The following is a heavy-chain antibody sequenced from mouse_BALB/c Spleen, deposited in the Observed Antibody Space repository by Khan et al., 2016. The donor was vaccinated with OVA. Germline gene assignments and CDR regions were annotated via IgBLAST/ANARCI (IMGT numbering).Heavy chain of an antibody. CDR1: GYTFTDYN. CDR3: AREWDAWFAY. CDR2: IYPGSNNT. Sequence: QVQLQQSGAELVRPGASVKLSCKASGYTFTDYNIYWVKQRTGQGLEWIGEIYPGSNNTYYNEKFKGKATLTADKSYSTAFMQLSSMTSEDSAGDLYAREWDAWFAYWGQGTLVTVSA. V-gene: IGHV1-77*01. J-gene: IGHJ3*01. D-gene: IGHD4-1*01.